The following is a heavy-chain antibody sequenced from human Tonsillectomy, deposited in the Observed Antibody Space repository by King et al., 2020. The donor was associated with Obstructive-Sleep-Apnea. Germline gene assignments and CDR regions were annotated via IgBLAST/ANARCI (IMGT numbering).Heavy chain of an antibody. CDR1: GGSISSYY. Sequence: VQLQESGPGLVKPSETLSLTCTVSGGSISSYYWSWIRQPPGKGLEWIGYIYYSGSTNYNPSLKSRVTISVDTSKNKFSLKLSSVTAAATAVYYCARRGYSGYDTSYYFDYWGQGTLVTVSS. D-gene: IGHD5-12*01. V-gene: IGHV4-59*08. CDR3: ARRGYSGYDTSYYFDY. CDR2: IYYSGST. J-gene: IGHJ4*02.